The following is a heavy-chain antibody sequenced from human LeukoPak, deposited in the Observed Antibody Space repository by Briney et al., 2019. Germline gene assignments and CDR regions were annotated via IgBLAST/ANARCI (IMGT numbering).Heavy chain of an antibody. CDR2: IYYSGST. Sequence: SETLSLTCTVSGGSISSHYWSWIRQPPGKGLEWIGYIYYSGSTNYNPSLMSRVTISVDTSKNQFSLKLSSVTAADTAVYYCAREFTIFGVAVYFDYWGQGTLVTVSS. D-gene: IGHD3-3*01. V-gene: IGHV4-59*11. CDR3: AREFTIFGVAVYFDY. CDR1: GGSISSHY. J-gene: IGHJ4*02.